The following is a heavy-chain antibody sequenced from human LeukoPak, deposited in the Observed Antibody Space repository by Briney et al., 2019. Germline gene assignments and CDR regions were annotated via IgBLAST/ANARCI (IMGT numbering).Heavy chain of an antibody. V-gene: IGHV1-18*01. CDR2: ISAYNGNT. CDR3: ARDSSGYYVSRAPDY. J-gene: IGHJ4*02. Sequence: ASVKVSCKASGYTSTSYGISWVRQAPGQGLEWMGWISAYNGNTNYAQKLQGRVTMTTDTSTSTAYMELRSLRSDDTAVYYCARDSSGYYVSRAPDYWGQGTLVTVSS. D-gene: IGHD3-22*01. CDR1: GYTSTSYG.